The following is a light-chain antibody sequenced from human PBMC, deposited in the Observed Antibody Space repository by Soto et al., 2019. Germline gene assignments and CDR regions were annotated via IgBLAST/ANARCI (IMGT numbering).Light chain of an antibody. J-gene: IGKJ2*01. CDR3: QQYDSSPYT. CDR1: QSVSSTY. CDR2: AAS. Sequence: EIVLTQSPGTLSLSPGERATLSCWASQSVSSTYLAWYQQKPGQAPRLLIYAASSRETGIPDTFSGSGSGTDFTLTISRLEPEDFAVYYCQQYDSSPYTFGQGTKLEIK. V-gene: IGKV3-20*01.